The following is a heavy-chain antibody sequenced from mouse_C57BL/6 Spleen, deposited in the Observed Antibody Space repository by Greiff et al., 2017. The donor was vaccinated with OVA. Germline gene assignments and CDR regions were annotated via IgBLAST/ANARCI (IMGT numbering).Heavy chain of an antibody. CDR1: GYTFTSYT. V-gene: IGHV1-4*01. J-gene: IGHJ2*01. Sequence: QVQLQQSGAELARPGASVKMSCKASGYTFTSYTMHWVKQRPGQGLEWIGYINPSSGYTKYNQKFKDKATLTADKSPSTAYMQLSSLTSEDSAVYYCARGRAAQAFDYWGQGTTLTVSS. CDR2: INPSSGYT. D-gene: IGHD3-2*02. CDR3: ARGRAAQAFDY.